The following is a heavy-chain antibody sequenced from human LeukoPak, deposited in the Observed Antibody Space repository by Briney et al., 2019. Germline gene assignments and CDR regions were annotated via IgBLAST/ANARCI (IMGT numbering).Heavy chain of an antibody. CDR3: ARDQIEMATIMDYYYGMDV. V-gene: IGHV4-61*01. CDR2: IYYSGST. Sequence: SETLSLTCTVSGGSVSSGSYYWSWIRQPPGKGLEWIGYIYYSGSTNYNPSLKGRVTISVDTSKNQFSLQLNSVTPEDTAVYYCARDQIEMATIMDYYYGMDVWGQGTTVTVSS. J-gene: IGHJ6*02. D-gene: IGHD5-24*01. CDR1: GGSVSSGSYY.